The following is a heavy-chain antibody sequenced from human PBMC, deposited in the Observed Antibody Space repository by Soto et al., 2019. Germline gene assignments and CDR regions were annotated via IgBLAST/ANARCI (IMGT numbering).Heavy chain of an antibody. CDR1: GYTFTGYY. D-gene: IGHD3-3*01. V-gene: IGHV1-2*04. J-gene: IGHJ6*02. CDR2: INPNSGGT. CDR3: ARGQMDYDFWSGYYYYYYGMDV. Sequence: ASVKVSCKASGYTFTGYYMHCVRQAPGQGLEWMGWINPNSGGTNYAQKFQGWVTMTRDTSISTAYMELSRLRSDDTAVYYCARGQMDYDFWSGYYYYYYGMDVWGQGTTVTVSS.